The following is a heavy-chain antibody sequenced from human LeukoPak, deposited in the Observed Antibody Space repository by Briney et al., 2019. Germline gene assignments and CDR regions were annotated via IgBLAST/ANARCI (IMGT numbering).Heavy chain of an antibody. CDR1: GYTFTSYG. V-gene: IGHV1-18*01. D-gene: IGHD3-10*01. Sequence: GASVKVSCKASGYTFTSYGISWVRQAPGQGLEWMGWISAYNGNTNYAQKFQGRVTMTRDTSISTAYMELSRLRSDDTAVYYCARARVLLWFGELYFDYWGQGTLVTVSS. CDR2: ISAYNGNT. J-gene: IGHJ4*02. CDR3: ARARVLLWFGELYFDY.